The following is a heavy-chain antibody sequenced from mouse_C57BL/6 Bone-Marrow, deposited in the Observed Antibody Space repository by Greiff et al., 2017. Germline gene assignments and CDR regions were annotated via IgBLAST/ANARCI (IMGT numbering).Heavy chain of an antibody. J-gene: IGHJ4*01. CDR1: GYTFTSYW. CDR2: IYPGSGST. Sequence: QFQRQQPVAELVKPGASVKMSCKASGYTFTSYWITWVKQRPGQGLEWIGDIYPGSGSTNYNEKFKSKATLTVDTSSSTAYMQLSSLTSEDSAVYYCARVGTPFYAIDYWGQGTSVTVSS. D-gene: IGHD2-14*01. CDR3: ARVGTPFYAIDY. V-gene: IGHV1-55*01.